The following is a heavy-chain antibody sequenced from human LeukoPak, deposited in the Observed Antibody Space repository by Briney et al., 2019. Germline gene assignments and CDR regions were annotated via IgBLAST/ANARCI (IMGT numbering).Heavy chain of an antibody. J-gene: IGHJ4*02. CDR1: GYTFTGYY. V-gene: IGHV1-2*02. D-gene: IGHD6-19*01. CDR2: INPNSGGT. CDR3: ARGIGSGWYHTFASHYFDY. Sequence: GASVKVSCKASGYTFTGYYMHWVRQAPGQGLEWMGWINPNSGGTNYAQKFQGRVTMTRDTSISTAYMELSRLRSDDTAVYYCARGIGSGWYHTFASHYFDYWGQGTLVTVSS.